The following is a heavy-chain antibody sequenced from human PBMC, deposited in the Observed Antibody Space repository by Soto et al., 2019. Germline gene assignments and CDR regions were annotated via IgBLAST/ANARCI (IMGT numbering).Heavy chain of an antibody. CDR2: IYYSGST. Sequence: QVQLQESGPGLVKPSQTLSLTCTVSGGSISSGGYYWSWIRQHPGKGLEGIGDIYYSGSTYYNPSLKSRVTISVDTSKNQFSLKLSSVTAADTAVYYCARGRSYYYDSSGYWNYWGQGTLVTVSS. D-gene: IGHD3-22*01. CDR1: GGSISSGGYY. J-gene: IGHJ4*02. CDR3: ARGRSYYYDSSGYWNY. V-gene: IGHV4-31*03.